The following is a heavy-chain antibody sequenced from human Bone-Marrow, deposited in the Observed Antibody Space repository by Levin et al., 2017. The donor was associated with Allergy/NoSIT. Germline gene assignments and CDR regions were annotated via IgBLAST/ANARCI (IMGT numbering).Heavy chain of an antibody. CDR1: GFSLNTSGVG. J-gene: IGHJ2*01. D-gene: IGHD3-10*01. Sequence: SGPTLVKPTQTLTLTCTFSGFSLNTSGVGVGWIRQPPGKALEWLALVYWDDDKIYSPSLKNSPTVTTDTSKNQVVFTMTNMDPADTATYYCARRRMVRGIIANYWFFDFWGRGALVTVSS. V-gene: IGHV2-5*02. CDR2: VYWDDDK. CDR3: ARRRMVRGIIANYWFFDF.